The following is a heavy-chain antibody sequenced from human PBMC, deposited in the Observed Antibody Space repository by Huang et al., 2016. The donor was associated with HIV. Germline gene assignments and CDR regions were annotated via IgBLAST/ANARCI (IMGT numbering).Heavy chain of an antibody. V-gene: IGHV3-48*01. D-gene: IGHD6-13*01. J-gene: IGHJ4*02. Sequence: EEQLVESGGGLVQPGGSLRLSCAASGFSFSSCNMNWVRQAPGKGLEWLSYIRETGGVITYADSVKGRFTVSRDNAKNSLYLQMDSLRAEDTAVYYCARGYSSSWLYNWGQGTLVTVSS. CDR1: GFSFSSCN. CDR3: ARGYSSSWLYN. CDR2: IRETGGVI.